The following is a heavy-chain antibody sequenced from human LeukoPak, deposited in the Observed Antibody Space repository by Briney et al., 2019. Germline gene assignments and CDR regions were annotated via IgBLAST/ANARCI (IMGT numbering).Heavy chain of an antibody. J-gene: IGHJ6*02. CDR3: AREIRETVITRHYYYGIDV. V-gene: IGHV3-13*01. CDR2: IGTADDT. CDR1: GFTFSTYD. D-gene: IGHD1-7*01. Sequence: GGPLRLSCAASGFTFSTYDMHWVRQVTGKGLEWVSAIGTADDTYYLGSVKGRFTISRENAKNVLYLQMSSLRAEDTAVYYCAREIRETVITRHYYYGIDVWGQGTTVTVSS.